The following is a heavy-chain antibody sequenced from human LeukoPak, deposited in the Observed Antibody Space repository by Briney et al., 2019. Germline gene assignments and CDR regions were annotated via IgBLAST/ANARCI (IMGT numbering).Heavy chain of an antibody. D-gene: IGHD2-15*01. Sequence: PGGSLRLSCAASGFTFSSYGMHWVHQAPGKGLEWVAVIWYDGSNKYYADSVKGRFTISRDNSKNTLYLQMNSLRAEDTAVYYCARWVVVAATQYYYGMDVWGQGTTVTVSS. CDR2: IWYDGSNK. CDR3: ARWVVVAATQYYYGMDV. CDR1: GFTFSSYG. J-gene: IGHJ6*02. V-gene: IGHV3-33*01.